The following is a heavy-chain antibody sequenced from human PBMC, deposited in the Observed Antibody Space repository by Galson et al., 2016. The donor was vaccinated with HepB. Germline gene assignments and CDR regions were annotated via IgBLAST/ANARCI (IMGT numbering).Heavy chain of an antibody. Sequence: SETLSLTCTVSGTSVSSVTSYWNWIRQPPGKGLEWIAYIYNSGSTSYNASLKSRVTISLDTSKNQFSLKVTSVTAADTAVYYCANYNSASGMDVWGQGTTVSVSS. CDR3: ANYNSASGMDV. J-gene: IGHJ6*02. CDR1: GTSVSSVTSY. CDR2: IYNSGST. V-gene: IGHV4-61*01.